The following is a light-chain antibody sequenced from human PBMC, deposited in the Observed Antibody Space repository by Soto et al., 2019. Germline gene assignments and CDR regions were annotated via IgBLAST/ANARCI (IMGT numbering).Light chain of an antibody. J-gene: IGLJ3*02. Sequence: QSALTQPASVSGSPGQSITISCTGTSSDVGGYNYVSWYQQHPGKAPKLIIYEVSKRPSGVPDRFSGSKSANTASLTISGLQADDEADYYCCSYTGNWVFGGGTKLTVL. CDR1: SSDVGGYNY. CDR2: EVS. CDR3: CSYTGNWV. V-gene: IGLV2-14*01.